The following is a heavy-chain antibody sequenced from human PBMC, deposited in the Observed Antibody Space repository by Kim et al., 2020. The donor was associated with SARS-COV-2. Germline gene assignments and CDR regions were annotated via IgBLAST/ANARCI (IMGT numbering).Heavy chain of an antibody. Sequence: GGSLRLSCAASGFTFSSYAMSWVRQAPGKGLEWVSAISGSGGSTYYADSVKGRFTISRDNSKNTLYLQMNSLRAEDTAVYYCAKVIRYFDWLLLGSAFDIWGQGTMVTVSS. CDR3: AKVIRYFDWLLLGSAFDI. J-gene: IGHJ3*02. CDR2: ISGSGGST. CDR1: GFTFSSYA. D-gene: IGHD3-9*01. V-gene: IGHV3-23*01.